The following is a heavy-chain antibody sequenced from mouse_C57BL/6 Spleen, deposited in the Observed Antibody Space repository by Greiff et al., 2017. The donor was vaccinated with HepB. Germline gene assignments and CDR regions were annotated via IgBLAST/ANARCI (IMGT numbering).Heavy chain of an antibody. D-gene: IGHD1-1*01. CDR2: IYPGDGDT. CDR3: ARGTTVVDWYFDV. J-gene: IGHJ1*03. V-gene: IGHV1-80*01. Sequence: VQLQQSGAELVKPGASVKISCKASGYAFSSYWMNWVKQRPGKGLEWIGQIYPGDGDTNYNGKFKGKATLTADKSSSTAYMQLSSLTSEDSAVYCGARGTTVVDWYFDVWGTGTTVTVSS. CDR1: GYAFSSYW.